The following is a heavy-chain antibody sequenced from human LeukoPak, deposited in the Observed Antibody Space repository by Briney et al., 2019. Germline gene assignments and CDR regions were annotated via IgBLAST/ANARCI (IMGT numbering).Heavy chain of an antibody. CDR1: GGSFSGYY. V-gene: IGHV4-34*01. Sequence: SETLSLTCAVYGGSFSGYYWSWIRQPPGKGREWIGEINHSGSANYNPSLKSRVSISVDTSKNQFSLKLSSVTAADTAVYYCARDSDAFDIWGQGTMVTVSS. CDR2: INHSGSA. J-gene: IGHJ3*02. CDR3: ARDSDAFDI.